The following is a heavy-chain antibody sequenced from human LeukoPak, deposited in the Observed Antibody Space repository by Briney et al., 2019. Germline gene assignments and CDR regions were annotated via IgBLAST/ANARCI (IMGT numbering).Heavy chain of an antibody. CDR1: GYTFTGYY. D-gene: IGHD6-13*01. V-gene: IGHV1-2*02. J-gene: IGHJ4*02. Sequence: ASVKVSCKASGYTFTGYYMHWVRQAPGRGLEWMGWINPNSGGTNYAQKFQGRVTMTRDTSISTAYMELSRLRSDDTAVYYCARGGEYSSRECDYWGQGTLVTVSS. CDR2: INPNSGGT. CDR3: ARGGEYSSRECDY.